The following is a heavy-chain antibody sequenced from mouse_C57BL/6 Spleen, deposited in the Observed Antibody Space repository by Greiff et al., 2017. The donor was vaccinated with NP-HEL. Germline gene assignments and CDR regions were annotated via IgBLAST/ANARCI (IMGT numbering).Heavy chain of an antibody. CDR2: IYPGDGDT. D-gene: IGHD2-5*01. J-gene: IGHJ4*01. CDR1: GYAFSSSW. CDR3: ARSAYYSNFYYAMDY. Sequence: QVQLQQSGPELVKPGASVKISCKASGYAFSSSWMNWVKQRPGKGLEWIGRIYPGDGDTNYNGKFKGKATLTADKSSSTAYMQLSSLTSEYSAVYFCARSAYYSNFYYAMDYWGQGTSVTVSS. V-gene: IGHV1-82*01.